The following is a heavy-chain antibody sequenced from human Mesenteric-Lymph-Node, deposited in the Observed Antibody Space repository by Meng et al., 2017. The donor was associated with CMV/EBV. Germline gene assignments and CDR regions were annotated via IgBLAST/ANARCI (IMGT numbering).Heavy chain of an antibody. Sequence: SGGPFSSYAISWVRQAPGQGLGWMGGIIPIFGTANYAQKFQGRVTITTDESTSTAYMELSSLRSEDTAVYYCARGVGSYYWYYFDYWGQGTLVTVSS. CDR3: ARGVGSYYWYYFDY. CDR1: GGPFSSYA. V-gene: IGHV1-69*05. CDR2: IIPIFGTA. D-gene: IGHD1-26*01. J-gene: IGHJ4*02.